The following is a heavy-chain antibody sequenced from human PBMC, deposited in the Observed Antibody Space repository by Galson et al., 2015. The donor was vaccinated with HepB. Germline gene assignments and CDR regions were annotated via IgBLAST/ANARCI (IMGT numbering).Heavy chain of an antibody. CDR2: INTNTGNP. D-gene: IGHD6-13*01. Sequence: SVKVSCKASGYTFTSYAMNWVRQAPGQGLEWMGWINTNTGNPTYAQGFTGRFVFSLDISVSTAYLQISSLKAEDTAVYYCARSDSSWSPPGYWGPGTLVTVSS. CDR1: GYTFTSYA. V-gene: IGHV7-4-1*02. CDR3: ARSDSSWSPPGY. J-gene: IGHJ4*02.